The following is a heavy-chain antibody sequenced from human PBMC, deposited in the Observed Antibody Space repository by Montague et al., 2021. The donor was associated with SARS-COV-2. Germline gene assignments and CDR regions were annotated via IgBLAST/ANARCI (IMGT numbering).Heavy chain of an antibody. D-gene: IGHD1-26*01. CDR2: IDWXXXK. CDR1: GFSLSTSGMC. CDR3: ARIWGATRGDAFDL. Sequence: PALVKPTQTLTLTGTFSGFSLSTSGMCVSWIRQPPGKALEWLALIDWXXXKYSSTSLKTRLTISKDTSTNQVVLTMTNMDPVDTATYYCARIWGATRGDAFDLWGQGTMVTVSS. J-gene: IGHJ3*01. V-gene: IGHV2-70*01.